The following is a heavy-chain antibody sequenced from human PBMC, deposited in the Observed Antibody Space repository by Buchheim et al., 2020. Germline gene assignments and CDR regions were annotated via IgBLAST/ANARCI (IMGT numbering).Heavy chain of an antibody. J-gene: IGHJ6*02. CDR1: GFTFSSYA. CDR3: AREEPYYYYGMDV. Sequence: QVQLVESGGGVVQPGRSLRLSCAASGFTFSSYAMHWVRQAPGKGLEWVAVISYDGSNKYYADSVKGRFTISRDNYKNKLYLQMNSLRAEDTAVYYCAREEPYYYYGMDVWGQGTT. D-gene: IGHD1-14*01. CDR2: ISYDGSNK. V-gene: IGHV3-30-3*01.